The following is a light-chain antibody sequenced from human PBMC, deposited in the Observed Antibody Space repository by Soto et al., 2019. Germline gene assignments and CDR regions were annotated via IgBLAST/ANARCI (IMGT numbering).Light chain of an antibody. CDR3: HQYGSSPST. Sequence: EIVLTQSPGTLSLSPGERATLSCRASQSVSSNYLAWYQQKPGQAPRLLIYGASSRATSIPDRFSGSGSGTDFTLTISRLEPEDFAVYYCHQYGSSPSTFGQGTKVEIK. V-gene: IGKV3-20*01. J-gene: IGKJ1*01. CDR2: GAS. CDR1: QSVSSNY.